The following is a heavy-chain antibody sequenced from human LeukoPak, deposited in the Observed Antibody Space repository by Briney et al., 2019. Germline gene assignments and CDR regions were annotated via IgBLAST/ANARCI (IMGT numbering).Heavy chain of an antibody. Sequence: GASVKVSCKASGYTFSSYGINWVRQAPGQGLEWMGWISVINNGNARYAQKFQGRLTMTIDTSTTTAYMELRSLRSDDTAVYYCSREFPFCGADCFSGVFDIWGQGTMVTVS. CDR1: GYTFSSYG. D-gene: IGHD2-21*02. V-gene: IGHV1-18*01. CDR3: SREFPFCGADCFSGVFDI. J-gene: IGHJ3*02. CDR2: ISVINNGNA.